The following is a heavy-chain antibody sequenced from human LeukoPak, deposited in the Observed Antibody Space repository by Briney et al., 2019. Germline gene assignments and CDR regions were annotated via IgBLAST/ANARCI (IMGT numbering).Heavy chain of an antibody. CDR3: VKVPRSGCCAFDI. D-gene: IGHD6-19*01. CDR2: ISYDESNE. Sequence: GGSLRLSCAASGFTLSSYGMHWVRQAPGRGLEWVAAISYDESNEYYVDSVKDRFTVSRDNSKNTLYLQMNSLRVEDTAVYYCVKVPRSGCCAFDIWGQGTMVTVSS. V-gene: IGHV3-30*18. J-gene: IGHJ3*02. CDR1: GFTLSSYG.